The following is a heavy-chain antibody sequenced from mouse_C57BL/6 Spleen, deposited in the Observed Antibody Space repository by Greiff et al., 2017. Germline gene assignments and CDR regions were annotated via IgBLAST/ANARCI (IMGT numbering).Heavy chain of an antibody. CDR2: ISSGGSYT. CDR1: GFTFSSYG. D-gene: IGHD3-3*01. CDR3: ARHRGEGSWYFDV. Sequence: EVKLVESGGDLVKPGGSLKLSCAASGFTFSSYGMSWVRQTPDKRLEWVATISSGGSYTYYPDSVKGRFTISRDNATNTTYLQMSSLKSGDTAVYYCARHRGEGSWYFDVWGTGTTVTVSS. J-gene: IGHJ1*03. V-gene: IGHV5-6*01.